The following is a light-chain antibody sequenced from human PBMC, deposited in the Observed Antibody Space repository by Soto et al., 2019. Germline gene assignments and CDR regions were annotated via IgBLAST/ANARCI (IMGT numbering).Light chain of an antibody. CDR2: FAS. J-gene: IGKJ3*01. CDR3: QQSYSTLPT. Sequence: DIQMTQSPSSLSASVGDRVTITCRASQNIYSYLNWYQRKPGKAPKLLIYFASSLQSGVPSRFSGSGSETDFTLTITSLQPEDFATYYCQQSYSTLPTFGPGTKVDIK. V-gene: IGKV1-39*01. CDR1: QNIYSY.